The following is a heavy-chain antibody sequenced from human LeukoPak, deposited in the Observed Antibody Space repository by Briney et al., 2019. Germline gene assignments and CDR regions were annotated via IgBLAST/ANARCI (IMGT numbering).Heavy chain of an antibody. CDR1: GFTFSSYA. CDR2: ISGSGGST. CDR3: ATRDCSSTSCSYFDY. D-gene: IGHD2-2*01. V-gene: IGHV3-23*01. Sequence: PGGSLRLSCAASGFTFSSYAMSWVRQAPGKGLEWVSAISGSGGSTYYADSVKGRFTISRDNSKNTLYLQMNSLRAEDTAVYYCATRDCSSTSCSYFDYWGQGTLVTVSS. J-gene: IGHJ4*02.